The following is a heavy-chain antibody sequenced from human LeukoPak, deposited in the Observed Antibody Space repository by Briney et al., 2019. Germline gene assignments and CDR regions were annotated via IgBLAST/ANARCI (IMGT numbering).Heavy chain of an antibody. Sequence: SQTLSLTCPVSGGSLSSYYWSWIRQPPGKGLEWIGYIYYSGSTNYNRSLKSQVTISVDTSKNQFSLKLSAVTAAVTAVYYSARGFGGRWLQLPDYWGQGTMVTVCS. J-gene: IGHJ4*02. CDR2: IYYSGST. D-gene: IGHD5-24*01. CDR1: GGSLSSYY. CDR3: ARGFGGRWLQLPDY. V-gene: IGHV4-59*01.